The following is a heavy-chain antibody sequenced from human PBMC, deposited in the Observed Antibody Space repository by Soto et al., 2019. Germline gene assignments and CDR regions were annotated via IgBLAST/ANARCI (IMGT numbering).Heavy chain of an antibody. V-gene: IGHV1-2*02. J-gene: IGHJ5*02. Sequence: QVQLVQSGTEVKKAGASVKVTCKASGYTFTGYYIHWLRQAPGQGLEWLGWLNPKSGDTKYAQKFQGRVTMTNDTSISTAYMELSRLGSDDTAVYYCARGDFVTTANCYAGWFDPWGQGTLVTVSS. CDR2: LNPKSGDT. CDR1: GYTFTGYY. CDR3: ARGDFVTTANCYAGWFDP. D-gene: IGHD2-21*01.